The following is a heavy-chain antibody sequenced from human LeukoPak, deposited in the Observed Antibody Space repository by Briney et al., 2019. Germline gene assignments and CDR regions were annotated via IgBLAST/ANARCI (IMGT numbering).Heavy chain of an antibody. Sequence: PSETLSLTCAVYGGSFSDPYWNWIRQSPGKGLEWIGEINYGGSTNYNPSLKRRVTMSVDTSKNQFSLKLTSVTAADTAVYYCARDVRDGYNSYYFDYWGQGTLVTVSS. D-gene: IGHD5-24*01. J-gene: IGHJ4*02. CDR3: ARDVRDGYNSYYFDY. CDR1: GGSFSDPY. V-gene: IGHV4-34*01. CDR2: INYGGST.